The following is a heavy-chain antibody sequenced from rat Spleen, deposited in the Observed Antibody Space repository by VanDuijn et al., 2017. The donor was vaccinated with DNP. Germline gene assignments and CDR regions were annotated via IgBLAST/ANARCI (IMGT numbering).Heavy chain of an antibody. CDR1: GFTFSDYY. V-gene: IGHV5-22*01. Sequence: EVQLVESGGGLVKPGRSLKLSCAASGFTFSDYYMAWVRQAPEKGLKWVAYISYEGRSTYYGDSEKGRFTISRDNAKSTLYLQMNSLRSEDTATYYCARGNYPGINTFDYWGQGVMVTVSS. CDR2: ISYEGRST. J-gene: IGHJ2*01. D-gene: IGHD1-4*01. CDR3: ARGNYPGINTFDY.